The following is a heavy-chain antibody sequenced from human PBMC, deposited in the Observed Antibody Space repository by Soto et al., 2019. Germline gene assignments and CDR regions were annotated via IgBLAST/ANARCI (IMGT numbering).Heavy chain of an antibody. CDR1: GFTFSSYW. Sequence: GGSLRLSCAASGFTFSSYWMHWVRQAPGKGLGWVSRINSDGSSTSYADSVKGRFTISRDNAKNTLYLQMNSLRAEDTAVYYCARDLGDIVFHWGQGTLVTVSS. CDR2: INSDGSST. CDR3: ARDLGDIVFH. D-gene: IGHD5-12*01. V-gene: IGHV3-74*01. J-gene: IGHJ4*02.